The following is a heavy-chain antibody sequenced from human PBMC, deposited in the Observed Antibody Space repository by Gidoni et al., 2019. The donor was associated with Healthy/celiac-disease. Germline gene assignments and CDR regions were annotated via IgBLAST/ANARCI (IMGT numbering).Heavy chain of an antibody. Sequence: QVQLWESGGGVVKPGRSLRPSCAASGLTLSSYGMHWGRQAPGKGLEWVAVIWYDGSNKYYADSVKGRFTISRDNSKNTLYLQMNSLRAEDTAVYYCARHYYDSSGYYGGAFDIWGQGTMVTVSS. CDR1: GLTLSSYG. CDR2: IWYDGSNK. V-gene: IGHV3-33*01. D-gene: IGHD3-22*01. CDR3: ARHYYDSSGYYGGAFDI. J-gene: IGHJ3*02.